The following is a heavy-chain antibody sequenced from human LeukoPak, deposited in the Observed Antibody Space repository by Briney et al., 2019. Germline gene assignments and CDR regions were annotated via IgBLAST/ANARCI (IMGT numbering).Heavy chain of an antibody. Sequence: GGSLRLSCAASGFTFSRYWMSWVRQAPGKGLEWVANIKQDGSEKYYVDSVKGRFTISRDNAKNSLYLQMNSLRAEDTAVYYCARDMISGGDYWGQGTLVTVSS. J-gene: IGHJ4*02. CDR1: GFTFSRYW. CDR3: ARDMISGGDY. CDR2: IKQDGSEK. D-gene: IGHD1-26*01. V-gene: IGHV3-7*01.